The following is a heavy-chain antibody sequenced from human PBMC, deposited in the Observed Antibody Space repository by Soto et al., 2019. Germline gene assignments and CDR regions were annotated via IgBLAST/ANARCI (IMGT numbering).Heavy chain of an antibody. Sequence: GGSLRLSCAASGFTFSSYNMNWVRQAPGKGLEWVSSISSSSSYIYYADSVKGRFTISRDNAKNTLYLQMSSLRVEDTAVYYCARDPGGYPLGIFNIWGQGTRVTVSS. J-gene: IGHJ3*02. V-gene: IGHV3-21*04. CDR1: GFTFSSYN. CDR3: ARDPGGYPLGIFNI. D-gene: IGHD2-8*02. CDR2: ISSSSSYI.